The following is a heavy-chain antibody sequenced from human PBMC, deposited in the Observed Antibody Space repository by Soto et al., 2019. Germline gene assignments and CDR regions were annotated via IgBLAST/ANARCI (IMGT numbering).Heavy chain of an antibody. J-gene: IGHJ6*03. V-gene: IGHV1-18*01. CDR1: GYTFTSYG. Sequence: QVQLVQSGAEVKKPGASVKVSCKASGYTFTSYGISWVRQAPGQGLEWMGWISAYNGNTNYAQKLQGRVTMTTDTSTSTAHMELRSLRSDDTAVYYCAREERGRAQPWSGYYDTYYYYMDVWGKGTTVTVSS. CDR2: ISAYNGNT. D-gene: IGHD3-3*01. CDR3: AREERGRAQPWSGYYDTYYYYMDV.